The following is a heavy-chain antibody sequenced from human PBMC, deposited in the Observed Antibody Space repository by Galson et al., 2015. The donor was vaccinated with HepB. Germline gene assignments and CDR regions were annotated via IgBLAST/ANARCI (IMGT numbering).Heavy chain of an antibody. D-gene: IGHD3-10*01. CDR1: GFIFSSYA. CDR3: TKSRYFGSGSLDY. Sequence: SLRLSCAASGFIFSSYAMTWVRQAPGKGLEWVSTISSIGDSTYYADCVKGRFTISRDNSDNTLYLQMNSLRTGDTAVYYCTKSRYFGSGSLDYWGQGTLVTGSS. V-gene: IGHV3-23*01. CDR2: ISSIGDST. J-gene: IGHJ4*02.